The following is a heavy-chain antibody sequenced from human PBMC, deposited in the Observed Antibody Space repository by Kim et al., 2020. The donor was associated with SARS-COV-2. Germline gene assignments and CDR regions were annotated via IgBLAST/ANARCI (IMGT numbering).Heavy chain of an antibody. CDR1: GDSVSSNSAA. CDR3: TRGELRFNWFDP. CDR2: TYYRSKWFN. J-gene: IGHJ5*02. V-gene: IGHV6-1*01. Sequence: SQTLSLTCAISGDSVSSNSAAWYWIRQSPSRGLEWLGRTYYRSKWFNDYAVSVKRRITINPDASKNQFSLHLNSVTPEDTAVYYCTRGELRFNWFDPWGPGTLVTVSS. D-gene: IGHD4-17*01.